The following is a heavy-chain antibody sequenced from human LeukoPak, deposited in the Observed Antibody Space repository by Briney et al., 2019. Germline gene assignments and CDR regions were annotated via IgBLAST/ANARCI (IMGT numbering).Heavy chain of an antibody. CDR1: GGSISSYY. CDR2: IYTSGST. D-gene: IGHD2-2*01. J-gene: IGHJ6*02. V-gene: IGHV4-4*07. CDR3: ARRCTTTSCYRGGMDV. Sequence: SETLSLTCTVSGGSISSYYWSWIRQPAGKGLEWIGRIYTSGSTNYNPSLKSRVTMSVDTSKNQFSLKLSSVTAADTAVYYCARRCTTTSCYRGGMDVWGQGTTVTVSS.